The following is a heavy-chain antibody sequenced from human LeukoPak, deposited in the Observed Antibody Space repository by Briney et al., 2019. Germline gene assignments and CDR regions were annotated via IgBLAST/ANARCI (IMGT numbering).Heavy chain of an antibody. V-gene: IGHV3-53*01. CDR3: ARGGPAAGRFDY. CDR1: GFTVSRNY. CDR2: LYSDGST. D-gene: IGHD6-13*01. J-gene: IGHJ4*02. Sequence: GGSLRLSCAASGFTVSRNYMSWVRQAPGKGLEWVSVLYSDGSTYHADSVKGRFTISRDNSKNTLYLQMNSLRAEDTAVYYCARGGPAAGRFDYWGQGTLVTVSS.